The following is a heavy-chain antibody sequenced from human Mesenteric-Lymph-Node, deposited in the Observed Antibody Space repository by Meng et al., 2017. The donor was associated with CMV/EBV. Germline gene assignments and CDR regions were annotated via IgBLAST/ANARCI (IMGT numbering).Heavy chain of an antibody. CDR1: GFTFSSYA. Sequence: GGSLRLSCAASGFTFSSYAMSWVRQAPGKGLEWVSVIYSGGSSTYYADSVKGRFTISRDNSKNTLYLQMNSLRAEDTAVYYCAKELCSSASCHHYFDYWGQGTLVTVSS. CDR2: IYSGGSST. CDR3: AKELCSSASCHHYFDY. J-gene: IGHJ4*02. V-gene: IGHV3-23*03. D-gene: IGHD2-2*01.